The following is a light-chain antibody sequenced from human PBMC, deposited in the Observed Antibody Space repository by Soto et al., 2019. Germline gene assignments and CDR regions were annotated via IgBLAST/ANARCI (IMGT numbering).Light chain of an antibody. CDR1: QSVRSDY. V-gene: IGKV3-20*01. CDR3: QQYGNSPLT. J-gene: IGKJ4*01. CDR2: VVS. Sequence: EIVFTQSPAPLSLSPGYRATLSCRPTQSVRSDYFAWYQQNPGHAPRVIIFVVSTRATAIPGRFSGSGSGTDFTLTISRLEPEYFALYYCQQYGNSPLTFGGGTKVDIK.